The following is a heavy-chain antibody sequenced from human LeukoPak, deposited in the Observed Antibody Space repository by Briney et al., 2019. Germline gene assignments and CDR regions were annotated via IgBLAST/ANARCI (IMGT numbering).Heavy chain of an antibody. CDR3: ARVEALYNSGSVWAY. CDR2: IVHHGSEK. D-gene: IGHD3-10*01. CDR1: GFTFSSYW. V-gene: IGHV3-7*01. Sequence: GGTLRLSCAASGFTFSSYWMTWVRQAPGKGLEWVANIVHHGSEKYYVEFVRRRFTISRDNAKNSLYLQMKILRAEDTAVYYCARVEALYNSGSVWAYWGQGTLVTVSS. J-gene: IGHJ4*02.